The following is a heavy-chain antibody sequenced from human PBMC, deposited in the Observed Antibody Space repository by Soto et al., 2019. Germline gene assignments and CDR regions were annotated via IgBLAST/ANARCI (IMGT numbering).Heavy chain of an antibody. Sequence: AVKVSCKASGGTFSSDTISWVRQAPGQGLEWMGRIIPILGIANYAQKFQGRVTITADKSTSTAYMELSSLRSEDTAVYYCASWDLGYCSSTSCYSGAFDIWGQGTMVTVSS. J-gene: IGHJ3*02. CDR2: IIPILGIA. D-gene: IGHD2-2*01. CDR1: GGTFSSDT. CDR3: ASWDLGYCSSTSCYSGAFDI. V-gene: IGHV1-69*02.